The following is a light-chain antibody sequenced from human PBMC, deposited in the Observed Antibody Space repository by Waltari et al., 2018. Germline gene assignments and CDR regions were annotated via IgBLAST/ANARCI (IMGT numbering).Light chain of an antibody. V-gene: IGLV1-40*01. CDR1: SPNIGAGYD. J-gene: IGLJ1*01. CDR3: QSYDSSLSGHV. CDR2: GND. Sequence: QSVLTQPPSVSGAPGQRVTISCPGSSPNIGAGYDVHWYQQLPGRAPKLLIHGNDKRPSGVPDRFSGSKSGTSGSLAIAGLQADDETDYYCQSYDSSLSGHVFGTGTKVTVL.